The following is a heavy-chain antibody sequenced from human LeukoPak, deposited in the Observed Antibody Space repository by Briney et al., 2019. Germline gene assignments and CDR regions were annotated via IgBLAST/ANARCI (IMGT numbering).Heavy chain of an antibody. V-gene: IGHV3-53*01. Sequence: GGSLRLSCAASGFTVVTNDMTWVRQAPGKGLEWVSVLYSDGNTKYADSAQGRFTISRDNSKNTLYLEMNSLSPDDTAVYYCARGVEPLAANTLAYWGQGTLVTVSS. CDR1: GFTVVTND. CDR3: ARGVEPLAANTLAY. CDR2: LYSDGNT. D-gene: IGHD1-14*01. J-gene: IGHJ4*02.